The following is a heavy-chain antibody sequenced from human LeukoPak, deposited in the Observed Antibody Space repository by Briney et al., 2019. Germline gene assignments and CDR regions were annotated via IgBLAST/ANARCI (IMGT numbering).Heavy chain of an antibody. J-gene: IGHJ5*02. D-gene: IGHD3-10*01. V-gene: IGHV3-23*01. CDR2: ISGSGGSS. CDR1: GFTFSSSA. CDR3: AKDAYYYGSGSYYNWFDP. Sequence: PGGSLRLSCAASGFTFSSSAMNWVRQAPGKGLEWVSAISGSGGSSYYADSVKGRCTISRDNSKNTLYLQMNSLRVEDTAVYYCAKDAYYYGSGSYYNWFDPWGQGTLVTVSS.